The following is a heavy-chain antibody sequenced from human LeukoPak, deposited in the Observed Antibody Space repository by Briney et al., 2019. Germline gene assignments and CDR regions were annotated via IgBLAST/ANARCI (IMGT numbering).Heavy chain of an antibody. CDR2: ISSSSSYI. Sequence: GGSLRLSCAASGFTFSSYSMNWVRQAPGKGLEWVSSISSSSSYIYYADSVKGRFTISRDNSKNTLYLQMNSLRAEDTAVYYCAKDLESRYFDSPLDYWGQGTLVTVSS. CDR1: GFTFSSYS. D-gene: IGHD3-9*01. V-gene: IGHV3-21*04. J-gene: IGHJ4*02. CDR3: AKDLESRYFDSPLDY.